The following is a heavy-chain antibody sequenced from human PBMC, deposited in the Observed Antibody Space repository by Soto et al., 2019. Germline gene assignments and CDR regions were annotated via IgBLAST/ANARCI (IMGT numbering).Heavy chain of an antibody. D-gene: IGHD1-1*01. Sequence: PSETLSLTCTVSGGSISSGNYYWSWIRQPPGKGLEWIGFISYSGSTYYSTSLKSRVTISVDTSKSQFSLNLSFVTAADTAVYYCARSGGNDVYYYMDVWGQGTTVTVSS. CDR3: ARSGGNDVYYYMDV. V-gene: IGHV4-30-4*01. CDR2: ISYSGST. CDR1: GGSISSGNYY. J-gene: IGHJ6*02.